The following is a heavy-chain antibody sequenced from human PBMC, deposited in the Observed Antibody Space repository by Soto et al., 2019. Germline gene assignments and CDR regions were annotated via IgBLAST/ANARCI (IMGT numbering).Heavy chain of an antibody. CDR3: ARVFRIAAAGTVGWFDP. D-gene: IGHD6-13*01. Sequence: GGSLRLSCAASGFTFSSYSMNWVRQAPGKGLEWVSYISSSSSTIYYADSVKGRFTISRDNAKNSLYLQMNSLRDEDTAVYYCARVFRIAAAGTVGWFDPWGQGTLVTVSS. CDR2: ISSSSSTI. CDR1: GFTFSSYS. J-gene: IGHJ5*02. V-gene: IGHV3-48*02.